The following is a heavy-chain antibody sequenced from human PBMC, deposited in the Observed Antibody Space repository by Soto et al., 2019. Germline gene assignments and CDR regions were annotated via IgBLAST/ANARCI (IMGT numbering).Heavy chain of an antibody. CDR3: ARLSGSWQSRFDP. CDR1: GGSISSNDFY. V-gene: IGHV4-31*03. J-gene: IGHJ5*02. CDR2: IYYSGNT. D-gene: IGHD6-13*01. Sequence: QVQLQESGPGLVKPSQTLSLTCIVSGGSISSNDFYWSWIRQHPGKGLEWIGYIYYSGNTYYNPSLKCRVPILVDTSKNPFSLKVSSVTAADTAVYYCARLSGSWQSRFDPWGQGTLVTVSS.